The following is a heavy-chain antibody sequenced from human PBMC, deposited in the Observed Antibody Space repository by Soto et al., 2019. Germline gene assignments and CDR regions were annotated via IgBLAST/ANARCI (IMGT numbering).Heavy chain of an antibody. CDR1: GYTFTSYG. V-gene: IGHV1-18*01. CDR3: ARVVRGYSYDELDY. Sequence: QVQLVQSGAEVKKPGASVKVFCKASGYTFTSYGISWVRQAPGQGLEWMGCISAYNGNTNYAQRLQGRVTMTTDTSTSTAYMELRSLRSDDTAVYYCARVVRGYSYDELDYWGQGTLVTVSS. CDR2: ISAYNGNT. D-gene: IGHD5-18*01. J-gene: IGHJ4*02.